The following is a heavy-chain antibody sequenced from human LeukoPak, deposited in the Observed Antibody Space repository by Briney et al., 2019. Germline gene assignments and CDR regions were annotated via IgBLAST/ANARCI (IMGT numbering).Heavy chain of an antibody. Sequence: SETLSLTCAVYGGSFSGYYWSWIRQPPGKGLEWIGEINHSGSTNYNPSLKSRVTISVDTSKDQFSLKLSSVTAADTAVYYCARGLRKLLRLFDYWGQGTLVTVSS. CDR1: GGSFSGYY. CDR3: ARGLRKLLRLFDY. V-gene: IGHV4-34*01. J-gene: IGHJ4*02. CDR2: INHSGST. D-gene: IGHD3-22*01.